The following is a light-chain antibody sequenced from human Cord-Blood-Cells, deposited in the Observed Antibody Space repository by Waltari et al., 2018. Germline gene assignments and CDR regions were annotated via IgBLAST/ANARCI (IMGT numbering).Light chain of an antibody. J-gene: IGLJ2*01. CDR2: QDS. CDR1: KLGDKY. Sequence: VSVSPGQTASITCSGDKLGDKYACWYQQKPGQSPVLVIYQDSKRPSGIPERFSGSNSGNTATLTISGTQAMDEADYYCQAWDSSTVVFGGGTKQTVL. CDR3: QAWDSSTVV. V-gene: IGLV3-1*01.